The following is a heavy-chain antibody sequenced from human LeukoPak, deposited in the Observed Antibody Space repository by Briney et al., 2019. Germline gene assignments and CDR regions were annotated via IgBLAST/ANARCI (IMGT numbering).Heavy chain of an antibody. Sequence: GRSLRLSCTVSGVTFSDYGMHWVRQAPGKGLEWVAFTLYNGVNKYYADSAKGRFTISRDNSKNTLYLQMNSLRAEDTAVYYCAKDVLRLVEAMRGIDYWGQGTLVTVSS. CDR1: GVTFSDYG. CDR2: TLYNGVNK. D-gene: IGHD3-22*01. J-gene: IGHJ4*02. CDR3: AKDVLRLVEAMRGIDY. V-gene: IGHV3-30*02.